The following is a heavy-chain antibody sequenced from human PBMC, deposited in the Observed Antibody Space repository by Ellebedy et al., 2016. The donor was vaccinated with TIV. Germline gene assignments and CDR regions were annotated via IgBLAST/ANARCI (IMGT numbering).Heavy chain of an antibody. CDR1: GFTFSSYT. CDR2: ISGSSTYI. D-gene: IGHD4-17*01. V-gene: IGHV3-21*01. Sequence: PGGSLRLSCAASGFTFSSYTMNWVRQAPGKGLEWVSSISGSSTYIYYADSVKGRFAISRDNAKNSLYLQMNSLRAEDKAVYYCARKVPAPTTVPPNWYFDLWGRGTLVTVSS. J-gene: IGHJ2*01. CDR3: ARKVPAPTTVPPNWYFDL.